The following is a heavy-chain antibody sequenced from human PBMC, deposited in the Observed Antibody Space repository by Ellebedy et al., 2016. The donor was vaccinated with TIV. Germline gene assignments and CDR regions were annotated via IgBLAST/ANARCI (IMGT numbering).Heavy chain of an antibody. Sequence: ASVKVSCKASGYTFTSYYMHWVRQAPGQGLEWMGIINPSGGSTSYAQKFQGRVTMTTDTSTSTAYMELRSLRSDDTAVYYCARDDYCSSTSCYSSLSVYWGQGTLVTVSS. D-gene: IGHD2-2*02. CDR3: ARDDYCSSTSCYSSLSVY. CDR2: INPSGGST. CDR1: GYTFTSYY. V-gene: IGHV1-46*01. J-gene: IGHJ4*02.